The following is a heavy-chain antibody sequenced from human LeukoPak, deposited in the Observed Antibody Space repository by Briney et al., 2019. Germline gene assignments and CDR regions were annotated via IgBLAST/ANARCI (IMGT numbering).Heavy chain of an antibody. J-gene: IGHJ3*02. D-gene: IGHD1-26*01. Sequence: ASVNVSCKVSGYTLTELSMHWVRQAPGKGLEWMGGFDPEDGETIYAQKFQGRVTMTEDTSTDTAYMELSSLRSEDTAVYYCATDFRWDGKDAFDIWGQGTMVTVSS. CDR2: FDPEDGET. V-gene: IGHV1-24*01. CDR3: ATDFRWDGKDAFDI. CDR1: GYTLTELS.